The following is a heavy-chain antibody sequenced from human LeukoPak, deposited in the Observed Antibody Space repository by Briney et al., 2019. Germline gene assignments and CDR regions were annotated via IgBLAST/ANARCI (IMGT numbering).Heavy chain of an antibody. CDR1: GFTVSSNY. CDR2: IYSGGST. J-gene: IGHJ4*02. V-gene: IGHV3-66*01. D-gene: IGHD1-26*01. CDR3: AKLIGELRGHIDY. Sequence: GGSLRLSCAASGFTVSSNYMSWVRQAPGKGLEWVSVIYSGGSTYYADSVKGRFTISRDNSKNTLYLQMNSLRAEDTAVYYCAKLIGELRGHIDYWGQGTLVTVSS.